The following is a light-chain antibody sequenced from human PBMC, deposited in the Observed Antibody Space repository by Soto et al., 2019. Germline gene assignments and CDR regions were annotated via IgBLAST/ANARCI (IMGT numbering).Light chain of an antibody. J-gene: IGLJ2*01. CDR2: SSS. V-gene: IGLV1-44*01. CDR3: AAWDVSLNVVV. Sequence: QTVVTQPPSASGTPGQSVTIYCSGSASNIGSNPVNWYQQLPGTAPKLLIYSSSHRPSGVPDRISGSKSGTSASLAISGLQSGDEADYFCAAWDVSLNVVVFGGGTKVTVL. CDR1: ASNIGSNP.